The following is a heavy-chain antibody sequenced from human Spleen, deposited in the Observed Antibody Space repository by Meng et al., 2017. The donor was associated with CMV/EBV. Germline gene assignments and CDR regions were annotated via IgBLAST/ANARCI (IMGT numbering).Heavy chain of an antibody. CDR2: ISSSGSTI. V-gene: IGHV3-11*04. CDR1: GGSISSSSYY. Sequence: GGSLRLSCTVSGGSISSSSYYWGWIRQPPGKGLEWVSYISSSGSTIYYADSVKGRFTISRDNAKNSLYLQMNSLRAEDTAVYYCARDHYDYVWGSYHYWGQGTLVTVSS. CDR3: ARDHYDYVWGSYHY. J-gene: IGHJ4*02. D-gene: IGHD3-16*02.